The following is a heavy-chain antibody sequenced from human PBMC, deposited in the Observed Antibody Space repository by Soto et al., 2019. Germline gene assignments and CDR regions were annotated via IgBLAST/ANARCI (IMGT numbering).Heavy chain of an antibody. CDR2: IFYSGST. J-gene: IGHJ4*02. CDR3: ARASGIVVFIDY. CDR1: GGSISSSSYY. D-gene: IGHD2-2*01. Sequence: TVSGGSISSSSYYWGWIRQPPGKGLEWIGSIFYSGSTYYNPSLKSRVTISVDTSKNQFSLKLSSVTAADTAVYYCARASGIVVFIDYWGQGTLVTVSS. V-gene: IGHV4-39*07.